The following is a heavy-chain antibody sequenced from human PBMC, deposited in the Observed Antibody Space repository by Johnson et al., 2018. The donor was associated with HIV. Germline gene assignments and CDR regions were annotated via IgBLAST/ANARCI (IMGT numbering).Heavy chain of an antibody. CDR3: AKWQGSSGAFDI. J-gene: IGHJ3*02. V-gene: IGHV3-30*02. D-gene: IGHD2-15*01. CDR1: GFTFSSHG. Sequence: QVQLVESGGGLVKPGGSLRLSCAASGFTFSSHGMHWVRQAPGKGLEWVAFIRYDGRNKFYGDSVKGRFTISRDNSKNKLYLQMNSLRGEDTTVYYCAKWQGSSGAFDIWGQGTMVTVSS. CDR2: IRYDGRNK.